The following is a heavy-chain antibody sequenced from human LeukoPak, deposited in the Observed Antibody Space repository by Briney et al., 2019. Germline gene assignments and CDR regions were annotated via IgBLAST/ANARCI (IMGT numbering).Heavy chain of an antibody. Sequence: GGSLRLSCGASGFVFSNFALSWVRQPPGKGLEWVSTIIGSSGSTFHAASVKGGFTVSRDNSNNTLFLHMHSLRVEDTAVYYCAKHPGPYGGNPFNSWGLGTLVTVSS. CDR3: AKHPGPYGGNPFNS. D-gene: IGHD4-23*01. CDR2: IIGSSGST. J-gene: IGHJ4*02. CDR1: GFVFSNFA. V-gene: IGHV3-23*01.